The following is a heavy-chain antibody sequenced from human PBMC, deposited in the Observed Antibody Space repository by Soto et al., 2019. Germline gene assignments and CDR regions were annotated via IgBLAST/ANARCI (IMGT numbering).Heavy chain of an antibody. CDR1: GFTFSSYA. CDR3: AKDRRYYDSSSYFDY. Sequence: PGGSLRLSCAASGFTFSSYAMSWVRQAPGKGLEWVSAISGSGGSTYYADSVKGRFTISRDNSKNTLYLQMNSLRAEDTAVYYCAKDRRYYDSSSYFDYWGQGTLVTVSS. D-gene: IGHD3-22*01. J-gene: IGHJ4*02. V-gene: IGHV3-23*01. CDR2: ISGSGGST.